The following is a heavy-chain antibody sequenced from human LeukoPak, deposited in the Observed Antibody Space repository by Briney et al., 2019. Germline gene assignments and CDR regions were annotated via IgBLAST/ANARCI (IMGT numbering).Heavy chain of an antibody. CDR1: GFTFSIYA. D-gene: IGHD4-17*01. Sequence: GGSLTLSCSVSGFTFSIYAVSWVRHAPGEGLEWFSAISGRGGSTSYADSVKGRYTPSIDNSENTLYLQLNSLRAEDTAVYYSAKCPPDYGAAYYLDYWLRGTLVTVSS. V-gene: IGHV3-23*01. J-gene: IGHJ4*02. CDR3: AKCPPDYGAAYYLDY. CDR2: ISGRGGST.